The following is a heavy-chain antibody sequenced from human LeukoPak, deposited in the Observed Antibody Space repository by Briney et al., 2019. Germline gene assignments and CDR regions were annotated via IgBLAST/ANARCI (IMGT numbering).Heavy chain of an antibody. CDR3: VKDGSWGDYYFYFYIDV. CDR2: ISASGHYT. D-gene: IGHD3-16*01. Sequence: GGSLRLSCEASGFTFSNSAMAWVRQAPGKGLEWVSGISASGHYTYNADSGKGRFTISRDNSKNTLYLQMDSLRAEDTALYFCVKDGSWGDYYFYFYIDVWGKGTTVTVSS. J-gene: IGHJ6*03. CDR1: GFTFSNSA. V-gene: IGHV3-23*01.